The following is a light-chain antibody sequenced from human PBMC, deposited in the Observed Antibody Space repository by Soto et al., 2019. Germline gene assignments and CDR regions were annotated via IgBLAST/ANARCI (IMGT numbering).Light chain of an antibody. CDR2: GAS. Sequence: EIAMTQSPATLSVSPGESATLSCRASQSVGSNLAWYQHKPGQAPRLLIYGASTRATGIPARFSRSKSETEFTLTISSLQSEDFAVYYCQHYNNWPPYTFGQGTKLEIK. V-gene: IGKV3-15*01. J-gene: IGKJ2*01. CDR1: QSVGSN. CDR3: QHYNNWPPYT.